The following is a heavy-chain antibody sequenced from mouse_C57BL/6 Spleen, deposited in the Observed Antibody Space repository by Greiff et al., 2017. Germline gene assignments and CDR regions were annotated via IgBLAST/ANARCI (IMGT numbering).Heavy chain of an antibody. CDR1: GYTFTSYW. J-gene: IGHJ2*01. CDR3: ARRITTVVATCDY. Sequence: VQLQQPGAELVKPGASVKLSCKASGYTFTSYWMQWVKQRPGQGLEWIGEIDPSDSYTNYNQKFKGKATLTVDTSSSTAYMQLSILTSEDSAFNYCARRITTVVATCDYWGQGTTRTVSS. CDR2: IDPSDSYT. V-gene: IGHV1-50*01. D-gene: IGHD1-1*01.